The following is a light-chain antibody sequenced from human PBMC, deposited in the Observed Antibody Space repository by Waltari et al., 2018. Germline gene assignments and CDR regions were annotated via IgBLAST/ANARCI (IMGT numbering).Light chain of an antibody. J-gene: IGLJ1*01. Sequence: QSVLTQPPSVSGAPGQKVTISCAGSSPNIGAAYDVTGYQQPPGTAPKLLIYGNINRPSGVPDRFSGSKSGTSASLAITGLQAEDEAHYFCQSYDTSLSASVFGTGTKVTVL. V-gene: IGLV1-40*01. CDR1: SPNIGAAYD. CDR3: QSYDTSLSASV. CDR2: GNI.